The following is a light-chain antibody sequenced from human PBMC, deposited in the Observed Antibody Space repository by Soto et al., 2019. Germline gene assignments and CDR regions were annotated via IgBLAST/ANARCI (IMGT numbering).Light chain of an antibody. CDR1: SSNIGKTT. CDR2: RNN. CDR3: AAWDDSLNGDV. J-gene: IGLJ1*01. V-gene: IGLV1-44*01. Sequence: QSVLSQPPSASGTPGQTVTISCSGSSSNIGKTTVSWYQQFPGTAPKLLIYRNNQRPSGVPDRFSGSKSGTSGSLAISGLQSEDEAEYYCAAWDDSLNGDVFGTGTKLTVL.